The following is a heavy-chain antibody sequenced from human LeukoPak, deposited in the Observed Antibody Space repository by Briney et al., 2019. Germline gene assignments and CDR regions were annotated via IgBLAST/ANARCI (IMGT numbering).Heavy chain of an antibody. CDR3: VKSSGYSGYDHGDY. CDR2: ISHDGYDK. Sequence: PGGSLRLSCAASGFNFKSFGMHWVRQAPGKELEWVAVISHDGYDKYYVDTVKGRFTISRDNSNSVYLQMISLRPEDTAMYYCVKSSGYSGYDHGDYWGQGTMVTVSS. D-gene: IGHD5-12*01. CDR1: GFNFKSFG. V-gene: IGHV3-30*18. J-gene: IGHJ4*02.